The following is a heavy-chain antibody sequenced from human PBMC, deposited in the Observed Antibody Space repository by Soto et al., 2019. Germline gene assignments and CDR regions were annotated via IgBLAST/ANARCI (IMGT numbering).Heavy chain of an antibody. CDR2: IYYSGST. Sequence: QLQLQESGPGLVKPSETLSLTCTVSGGSISSSSYYWGWIRQPPGKGLEWIGSIYYSGSTYYNPSLKSRVTISVDTSKNQFSLKLSSVTAADMAVYYCARPYYYDSSGYDGYYFDYWGQGTLVTVSS. CDR3: ARPYYYDSSGYDGYYFDY. J-gene: IGHJ4*02. D-gene: IGHD3-22*01. V-gene: IGHV4-39*01. CDR1: GGSISSSSYY.